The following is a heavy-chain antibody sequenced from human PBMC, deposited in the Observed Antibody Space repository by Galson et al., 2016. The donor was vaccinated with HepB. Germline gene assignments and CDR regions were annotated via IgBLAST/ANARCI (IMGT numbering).Heavy chain of an antibody. CDR2: ISYGGDI. CDR3: ARGAEWLALWYFDY. D-gene: IGHD6-19*01. Sequence: SLRLSCAASGFSFNDYGYHWVRQAPGKGLEWLAMISYGGDIYYTDSVKGRFTISRDNSENTLYLQMNSLRADDTAVYYCARGAEWLALWYFDYWGQGTQVTVSS. CDR1: GFSFNDYG. V-gene: IGHV3-30*04. J-gene: IGHJ4*02.